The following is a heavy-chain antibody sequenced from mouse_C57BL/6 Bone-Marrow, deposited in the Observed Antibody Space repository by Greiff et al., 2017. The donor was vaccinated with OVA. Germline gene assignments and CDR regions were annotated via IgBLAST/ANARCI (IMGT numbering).Heavy chain of an antibody. CDR1: GYTFTSYG. Sequence: QVQLKQSGAELARPGASVKLSCKASGYTFTSYGISWVKQRTGQGLEWIGEIYPRSGNTYYNEKFKGKATLTADKSSSTAYMERRSLTSEDSAVYFCARGDGYPFDYWGQGTTLTVSS. CDR2: IYPRSGNT. CDR3: ARGDGYPFDY. D-gene: IGHD2-3*01. V-gene: IGHV1-81*01. J-gene: IGHJ2*01.